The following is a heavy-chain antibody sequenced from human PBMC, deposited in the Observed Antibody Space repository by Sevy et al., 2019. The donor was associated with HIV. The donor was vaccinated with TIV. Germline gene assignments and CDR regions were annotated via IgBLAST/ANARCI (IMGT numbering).Heavy chain of an antibody. CDR3: AREACTKAYDY. Sequence: GGSLRLSCAASGFTFSKYSMSWVRQPPGKGLEWVSTLSFGCGEINYADSVKGRFTISRDNSKSSVYLQMNNLRPEDTDVYYCAREACTKAYDYWGQGTLVTVSS. CDR1: GFTFSKYS. J-gene: IGHJ4*02. V-gene: IGHV3-23*01. D-gene: IGHD2-8*01. CDR2: LSFGCGEI.